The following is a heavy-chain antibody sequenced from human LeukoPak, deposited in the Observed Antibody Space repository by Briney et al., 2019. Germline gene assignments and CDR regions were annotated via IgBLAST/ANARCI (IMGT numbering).Heavy chain of an antibody. V-gene: IGHV3-30*18. CDR1: GFTFSSYG. D-gene: IGHD2-15*01. Sequence: GGSLRLSWAASGFTFSSYGMHWVRQAPGKGLEWEAVISYDGSNKYYADSVKGRFTISRDNSKNTLYLQMNSLRAEDTAVYYCAKDEEPLGGSSDYWGQGTLVTVSS. J-gene: IGHJ4*02. CDR2: ISYDGSNK. CDR3: AKDEEPLGGSSDY.